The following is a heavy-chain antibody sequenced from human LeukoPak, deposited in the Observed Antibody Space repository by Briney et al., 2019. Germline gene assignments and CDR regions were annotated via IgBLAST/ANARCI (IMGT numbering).Heavy chain of an antibody. CDR3: AREREPATGTDYFDY. CDR2: ISTGGRTM. Sequence: GGSLRLSCAASEFTISGFEMNWVRLAPGKGLEWVSYISTGGRTMYYADSVKGRFTISRDNAKNSLYLQMNSLSAEDTAVYYCAREREPATGTDYFDYWGQGTLVTVSS. D-gene: IGHD1-14*01. J-gene: IGHJ4*02. V-gene: IGHV3-48*03. CDR1: EFTISGFE.